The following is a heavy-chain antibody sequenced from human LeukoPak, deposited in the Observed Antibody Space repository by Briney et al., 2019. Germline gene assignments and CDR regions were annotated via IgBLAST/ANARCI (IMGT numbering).Heavy chain of an antibody. J-gene: IGHJ4*02. CDR2: ISSSSSHI. V-gene: IGHV3-21*01. D-gene: IGHD6-13*01. Sequence: PGGSLRLSCAASGFTFSSYSMNWVRQAPGKGLEWVSSISSSSSHIYYADSVKGRFTISRDNAKNSLYLQMNSLRAEDTAVCYCAREEAALFDYWGQGTLVTVSS. CDR3: AREEAALFDY. CDR1: GFTFSSYS.